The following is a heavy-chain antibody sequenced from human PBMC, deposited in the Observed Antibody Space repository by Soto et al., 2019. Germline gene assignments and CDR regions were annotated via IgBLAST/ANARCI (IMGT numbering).Heavy chain of an antibody. V-gene: IGHV1-69*13. J-gene: IGHJ5*02. CDR3: ARDLPPYCSSTSCFEANWFDP. Sequence: SVKVSCKTSGGTFSSYTISWVRQAPGQGLEWMGGISPILGAASPAPSFQGRVTITADDSPNTAFMELTSLRSDDTAVYYCARDLPPYCSSTSCFEANWFDPWGQGTPVTVSS. CDR2: ISPILGAA. CDR1: GGTFSSYT. D-gene: IGHD2-2*01.